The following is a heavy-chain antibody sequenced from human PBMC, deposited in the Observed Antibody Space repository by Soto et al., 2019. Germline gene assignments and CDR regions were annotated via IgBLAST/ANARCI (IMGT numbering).Heavy chain of an antibody. Sequence: QVQLVQSGDEVKKPGSSVKVSCKTSGGTFSSHSINWVRQAPGQGLEWMGGIIPMFVTPNYAQKFQGRVTISADESTSTAYMELGSLRSEDTAVYYCASDVDYYGSGSYVILPYWGQGTLVTVSS. CDR3: ASDVDYYGSGSYVILPY. D-gene: IGHD3-10*01. V-gene: IGHV1-69*12. CDR1: GGTFSSHS. J-gene: IGHJ4*02. CDR2: IIPMFVTP.